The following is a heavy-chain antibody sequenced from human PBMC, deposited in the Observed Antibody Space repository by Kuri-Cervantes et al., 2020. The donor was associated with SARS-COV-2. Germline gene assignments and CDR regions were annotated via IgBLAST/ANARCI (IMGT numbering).Heavy chain of an antibody. CDR2: INPNSGGT. CDR1: GYTFTGYY. V-gene: IGHV1-2*02. Sequence: ASVKVSCKASGYTFTGYYMHWVRQAPGQGLEWMGWINPNSGGTNYAQKFQGRVTMTRDTSISTAYMELSSLRSDDTAVYYCARDVGRIFGVVMLSYYYMDVWGKGTTVTVSS. J-gene: IGHJ6*03. D-gene: IGHD3-3*01. CDR3: ARDVGRIFGVVMLSYYYMDV.